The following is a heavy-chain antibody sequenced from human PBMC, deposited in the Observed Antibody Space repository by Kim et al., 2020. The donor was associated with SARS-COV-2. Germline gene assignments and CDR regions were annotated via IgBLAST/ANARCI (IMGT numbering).Heavy chain of an antibody. CDR1: GHTFTGSY. D-gene: IGHD6-19*01. J-gene: IGHJ2*01. V-gene: IGHV1-2*05. Sequence: ASVKVSCEASGHTFTGSYIHWMRQVPGQGLEWMGRVNTNSGGTNYPQKFHGRVTMTRDTSTRTAYMELSRLTSDDAGVYYCARSDITLAGRWFLDVWGRGTLVTVSS. CDR2: VNTNSGGT. CDR3: ARSDITLAGRWFLDV.